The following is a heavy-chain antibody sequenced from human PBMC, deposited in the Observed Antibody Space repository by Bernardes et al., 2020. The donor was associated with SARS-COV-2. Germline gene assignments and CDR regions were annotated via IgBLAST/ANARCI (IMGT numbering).Heavy chain of an antibody. D-gene: IGHD2-2*01. CDR2: ISGSGGST. J-gene: IGHJ3*02. Sequence: GGSLRLSCAASGFTFSSYAMSWVRQAPGKGLEWVSAISGSGGSTYYADSVKGRFTISRDNSKNTLYLQMNSLRAEDTAVYYCAKDPPSIVVVPDDAFDIWGQGTMVTVSS. CDR1: GFTFSSYA. V-gene: IGHV3-23*01. CDR3: AKDPPSIVVVPDDAFDI.